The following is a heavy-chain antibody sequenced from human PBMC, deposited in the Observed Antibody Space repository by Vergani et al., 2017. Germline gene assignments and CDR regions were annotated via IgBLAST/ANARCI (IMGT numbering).Heavy chain of an antibody. J-gene: IGHJ4*02. V-gene: IGHV3-23*01. CDR1: GFTFSSYA. D-gene: IGHD6-19*01. CDR3: AKDQLVNSGWFDY. CDR2: ISGSGGST. Sequence: EVQLLESGGGLVQPGGSLRLSCAASGFTFSSYAMSWVRQAPGKGLEWVSAISGSGGSTYYADSVKGRFTISRDNSKNRLYLQMNSLRAEDTAVYYCAKDQLVNSGWFDYWGQGTLVTVSS.